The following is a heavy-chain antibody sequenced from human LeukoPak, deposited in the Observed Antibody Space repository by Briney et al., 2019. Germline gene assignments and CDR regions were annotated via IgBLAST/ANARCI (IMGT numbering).Heavy chain of an antibody. CDR1: GFTVSSNY. CDR3: ARDNGYGDYVFDY. J-gene: IGHJ4*02. CDR2: IYSGGST. V-gene: IGHV3-53*01. Sequence: GGSLILSCAASGFTVSSNYMSWVRQAPGKGLEWVSVIYSGGSTYYADSVKGRFTISRDNSKNTLYLQMNSLRAEDTAVYYCARDNGYGDYVFDYWGQGTLVTVSS. D-gene: IGHD4-17*01.